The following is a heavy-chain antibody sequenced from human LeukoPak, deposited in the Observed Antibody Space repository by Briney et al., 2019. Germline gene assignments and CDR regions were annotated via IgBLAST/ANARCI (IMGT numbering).Heavy chain of an antibody. CDR2: INPNSGGT. CDR1: GYTFTGYY. J-gene: IGHJ4*02. CDR3: ARDSDDILTGYYMTPDY. V-gene: IGHV1-2*02. D-gene: IGHD3-9*01. Sequence: GASVKVSCKASGYTFTGYYMHWVRRAPGQGLEWMGWINPNSGGTNYAQKFQGGVTMTRDTSISTAYMELSRLRSDDTAVYYCARDSDDILTGYYMTPDYWGQGTLVTVSS.